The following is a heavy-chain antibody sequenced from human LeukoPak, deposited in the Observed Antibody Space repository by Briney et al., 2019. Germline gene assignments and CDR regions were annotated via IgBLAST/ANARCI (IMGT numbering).Heavy chain of an antibody. D-gene: IGHD5-12*01. CDR1: GYTFTGYY. CDR3: ARSMATAGGLAR. Sequence: ASVKVSCKASGYTFTGYYMHWVRQAPGQGLEWMGWINPNSGGTNYAQKFQGRVTMTRDTSISTAYMELSRLRSDDTAVYYCARSMATAGGLARWGQGTLVTVSS. CDR2: INPNSGGT. V-gene: IGHV1-2*02. J-gene: IGHJ4*02.